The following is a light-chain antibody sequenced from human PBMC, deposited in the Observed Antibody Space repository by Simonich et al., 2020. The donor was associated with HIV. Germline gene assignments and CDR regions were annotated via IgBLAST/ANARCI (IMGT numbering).Light chain of an antibody. CDR2: DVS. Sequence: QSALAQPASVSGSPGQSITIPCTGTYTDVGAYNYFSWYQQHPGKAPKLIVYDVSKRPSGVSNRFSGSKSGNAASLTISGLQAEDEADYYCSSYTSITTWVFGGGTKLTVL. V-gene: IGLV2-14*03. J-gene: IGLJ3*02. CDR3: SSYTSITTWV. CDR1: YTDVGAYNY.